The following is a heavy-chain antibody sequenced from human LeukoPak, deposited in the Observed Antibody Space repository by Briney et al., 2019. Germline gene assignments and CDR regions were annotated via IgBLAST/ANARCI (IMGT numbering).Heavy chain of an antibody. CDR2: ISYDGSNK. D-gene: IGHD5-18*01. CDR3: ARAVDTTMLSIDS. CDR1: GFTFSSYA. V-gene: IGHV3-30*03. J-gene: IGHJ4*02. Sequence: GGSLRLSCAASGFTFSSYAIHWVRQAPGKGLEWVAVISYDGSNKYYADSVKGRFTISRDNSMNTLYLQMNSLRAEDTAVYYCARAVDTTMLSIDSWGQGSLVTVSS.